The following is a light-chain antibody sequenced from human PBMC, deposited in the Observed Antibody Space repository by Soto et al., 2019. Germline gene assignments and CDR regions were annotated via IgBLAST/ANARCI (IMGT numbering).Light chain of an antibody. V-gene: IGLV2-11*01. CDR2: DVT. J-gene: IGLJ2*01. CDR3: CTYAGSRVV. Sequence: QSALTQPRSVSGSPGQSVTISCTGTSSDVGGYNSVSWYQHHPGKAPKLMIYDVTKRPSGVPDRFSGSKSGNTASLTISGFQAEDEADYYCCTYAGSRVVFGGGTKLTVL. CDR1: SSDVGGYNS.